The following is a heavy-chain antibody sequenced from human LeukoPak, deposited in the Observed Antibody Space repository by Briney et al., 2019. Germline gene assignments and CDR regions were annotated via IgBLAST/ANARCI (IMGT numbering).Heavy chain of an antibody. V-gene: IGHV3-7*02. D-gene: IGHD6-19*01. J-gene: IGHJ4*02. CDR2: IKQDGSEI. Sequence: GGSLRLSCAASGFTFSNYWMSWIRQAPGKGLQWVANIKQDGSEIYYVDSVKGRFTISRDNAKNSLFLQMDSLRAEDTAVYYCASHSSAWYLGYWGQGTLVTVSS. CDR1: GFTFSNYW. CDR3: ASHSSAWYLGY.